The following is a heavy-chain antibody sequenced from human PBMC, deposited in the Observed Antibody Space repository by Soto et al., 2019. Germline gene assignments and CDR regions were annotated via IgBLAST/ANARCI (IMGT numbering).Heavy chain of an antibody. J-gene: IGHJ6*02. Sequence: EVQLVQSGAEVKKPGESLKISCKGSGYSFTSCWIGWVRQMPGKGLEWMGIIYPGDSDTRYSPSFQGQVTISADKSISTAYLQWSSLKASDTAMYYCARTSAADKYYHGMDVWGQRIIVTVS. V-gene: IGHV5-51*01. CDR3: ARTSAADKYYHGMDV. CDR1: GYSFTSCW. CDR2: IYPGDSDT. D-gene: IGHD6-13*01.